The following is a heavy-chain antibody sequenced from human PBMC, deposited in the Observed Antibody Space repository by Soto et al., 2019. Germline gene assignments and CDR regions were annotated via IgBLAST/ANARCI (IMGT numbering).Heavy chain of an antibody. CDR3: TPLLVITTTDY. Sequence: SGGSLRLSCAASGFTFSNAWMNWVRQAPGKGLEWVGRIKSKTDGGTTDYAAPVKGRFTISRDDSKNTLYLQMNSLKTEDTAVYYCTPLLVITTTDYWCQGTLVTVSS. J-gene: IGHJ4*02. CDR2: IKSKTDGGTT. V-gene: IGHV3-15*07. CDR1: GFTFSNAW. D-gene: IGHD3-22*01.